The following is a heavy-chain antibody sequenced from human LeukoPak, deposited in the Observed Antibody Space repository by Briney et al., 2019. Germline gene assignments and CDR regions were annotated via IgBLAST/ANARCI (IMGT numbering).Heavy chain of an antibody. J-gene: IGHJ4*02. Sequence: ASVKVSCKASGGTFSSYAISWVRQAPGQGLEWMGGIVPIFGTANYAQKFQGRVTITTDESTSTAYMELSSLRSEDTAVYYCARAPHLGYCSGGSCYFDYFDYWGQGTLVTVSS. CDR2: IVPIFGTA. D-gene: IGHD2-15*01. CDR3: ARAPHLGYCSGGSCYFDYFDY. V-gene: IGHV1-69*05. CDR1: GGTFSSYA.